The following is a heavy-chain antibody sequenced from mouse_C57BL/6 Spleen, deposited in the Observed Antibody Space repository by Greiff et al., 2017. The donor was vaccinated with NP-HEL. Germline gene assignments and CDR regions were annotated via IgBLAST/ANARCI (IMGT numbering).Heavy chain of an antibody. CDR1: GFTFSSYT. V-gene: IGHV5-9*01. J-gene: IGHJ3*01. Sequence: EVQGVESGGGLVKPGGSLKLSCAASGFTFSSYTMSWVRQTPEKRLEWVATISGGGGNTYYPDSVKGRFTISRDNAKNTLYLQMSSLRSEDTALYYCARQGYDYPWFAYWGQGTLVTVSA. CDR3: ARQGYDYPWFAY. CDR2: ISGGGGNT. D-gene: IGHD2-4*01.